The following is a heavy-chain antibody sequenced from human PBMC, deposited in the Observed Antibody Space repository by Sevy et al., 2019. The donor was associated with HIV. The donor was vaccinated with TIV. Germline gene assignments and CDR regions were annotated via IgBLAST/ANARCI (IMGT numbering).Heavy chain of an antibody. CDR1: GGSFSGYY. J-gene: IGHJ4*02. Sequence: SETLSLTCAVYGGSFSGYYWSWIRQPPGKGLEWIGEINHSGSTNYNPSLKSRVTISVDTSKNQFSLKLSSVTAADTAEYYCARGNPEYAIRGRFFDYWGQGALVTVSS. V-gene: IGHV4-34*01. D-gene: IGHD2-8*01. CDR3: ARGNPEYAIRGRFFDY. CDR2: INHSGST.